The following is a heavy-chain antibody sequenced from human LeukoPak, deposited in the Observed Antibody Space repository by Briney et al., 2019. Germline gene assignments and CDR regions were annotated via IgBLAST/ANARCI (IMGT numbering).Heavy chain of an antibody. V-gene: IGHV1-18*04. CDR2: ISAYNGNT. J-gene: IGHJ2*01. CDR3: ARAPVHYYDSSGYYTRYFDL. D-gene: IGHD3-22*01. Sequence: GASVKVSCKASGYTFTGYYMHWVRQAPGQGLEWMGCISAYNGNTNYAQKLQGRVTMTTDTSTSTAYMELRSLRSDDTAVYYCARAPVHYYDSSGYYTRYFDLWGRGTLVTVSS. CDR1: GYTFTGYY.